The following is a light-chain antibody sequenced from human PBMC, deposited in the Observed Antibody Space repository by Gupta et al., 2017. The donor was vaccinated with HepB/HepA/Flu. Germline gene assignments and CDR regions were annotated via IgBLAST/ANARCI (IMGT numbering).Light chain of an antibody. V-gene: IGLV8-61*01. Sequence: QTVVTKEPSFSVSPGGTVTRTGSLSSGSVSTSYYPSWYQQTPGQAPRTLIYSTNTRSSGVPDRFSGSILGNTAALTITGAQADDESDYYCVLYMGSGIWVFGGGTKLTVL. J-gene: IGLJ3*02. CDR3: VLYMGSGIWV. CDR2: STN. CDR1: SGSVSTSYY.